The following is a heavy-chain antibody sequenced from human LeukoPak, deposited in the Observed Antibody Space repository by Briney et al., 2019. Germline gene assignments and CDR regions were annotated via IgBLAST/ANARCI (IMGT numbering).Heavy chain of an antibody. D-gene: IGHD4-23*01. V-gene: IGHV3-11*05. CDR2: IGGNSYYT. Sequence: GGSLRLSCAASGFTFSDYYMSWIRQTPEKGLEWVSYIGGNSYYTNYADSVKGRFTISRGNAKNSLYLQMNSLRAEDTAVYYCAGGDGGNSAFDYWGQGNLVTVSS. CDR3: AGGDGGNSAFDY. CDR1: GFTFSDYY. J-gene: IGHJ4*02.